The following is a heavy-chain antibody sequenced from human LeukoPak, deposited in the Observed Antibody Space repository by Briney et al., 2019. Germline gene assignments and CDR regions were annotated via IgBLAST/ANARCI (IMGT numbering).Heavy chain of an antibody. Sequence: SETLSLTCTVSGGSISSYYWSWIRQPPGKGLEWIGYIFYSGSTNYNPSLKSRVTISVDTSKNQFSLKLSSVTAADTAVYYCAREKIAVAGNPHAYYYGMDVWGQGTTVTVSS. D-gene: IGHD6-19*01. CDR3: AREKIAVAGNPHAYYYGMDV. J-gene: IGHJ6*02. CDR1: GGSISSYY. CDR2: IFYSGST. V-gene: IGHV4-59*12.